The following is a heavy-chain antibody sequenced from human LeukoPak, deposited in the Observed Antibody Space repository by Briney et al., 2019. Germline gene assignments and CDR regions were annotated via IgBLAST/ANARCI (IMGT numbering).Heavy chain of an antibody. J-gene: IGHJ6*03. CDR2: IYTSGST. CDR3: AREDCSSTSCYYYYYYFMDV. V-gene: IGHV4-4*07. D-gene: IGHD2-2*01. Sequence: SETLSLTCTVSGGSISSYYWSWIRQPAGKGLEWIGRIYTSGSTNYNPSLKSRVTTSVDTSKNQFSLKLSSVTAADTAVYYCAREDCSSTSCYYYYYYFMDVWGKGTTVTLSS. CDR1: GGSISSYY.